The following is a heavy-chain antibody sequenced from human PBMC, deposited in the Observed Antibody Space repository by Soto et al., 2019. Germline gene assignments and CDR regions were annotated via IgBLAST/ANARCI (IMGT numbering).Heavy chain of an antibody. CDR1: GITFSGYW. D-gene: IGHD3-16*01. CDR2: VDSNGSGT. Sequence: GGSLRLSCVASGITFSGYWMHWVRQVPGKGLVWVARVDSNGSGTSYADSVKGRFTISRDNAKNTLYLQMNSLRVEDTAVYYGAPVFNPGGQGIPVPVSS. V-gene: IGHV3-74*01. CDR3: APVFNP. J-gene: IGHJ5*02.